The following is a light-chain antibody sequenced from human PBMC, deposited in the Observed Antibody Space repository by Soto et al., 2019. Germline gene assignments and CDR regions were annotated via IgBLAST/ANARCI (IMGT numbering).Light chain of an antibody. V-gene: IGKV3-11*01. CDR1: QSVSSY. Sequence: EIVLTQSPATLSLSPGERATLSCSASQSVSSYLAWYQQKPGQAPRLLIYDASNRATGIPARFSGSGSGTDFTLTISGLEPEDFAVYYCQQRSNWPAYTFGQGTKLEIK. CDR2: DAS. J-gene: IGKJ2*01. CDR3: QQRSNWPAYT.